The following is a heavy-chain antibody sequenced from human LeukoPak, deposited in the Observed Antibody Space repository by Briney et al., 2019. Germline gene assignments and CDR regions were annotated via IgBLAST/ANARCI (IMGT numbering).Heavy chain of an antibody. D-gene: IGHD6-19*01. CDR2: ISSSSSTI. Sequence: GGSLRLSCAASGFTFSSYSMNWVRQAPGKGLEWVSYISSSSSTIYYADSVKGRFTISRDNAKNSLYLQMNSLRAEDMALYYCAKDAKVYSSGWYYFDYWGQGTLVTVSS. CDR3: AKDAKVYSSGWYYFDY. J-gene: IGHJ4*02. V-gene: IGHV3-48*01. CDR1: GFTFSSYS.